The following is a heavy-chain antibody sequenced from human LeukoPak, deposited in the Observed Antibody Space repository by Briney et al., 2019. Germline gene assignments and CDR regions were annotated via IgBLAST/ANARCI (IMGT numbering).Heavy chain of an antibody. Sequence: PGGSLRLSCAASGFTFSSYAMSWVRQAPGKGLEWVSAISGGGGSTYYADSVKGRFTISRDNSKNTLYLQMNSLRAEDTAVYYCAKVRCSGYDPPYYFDYWGQGTLVTVSS. J-gene: IGHJ4*02. V-gene: IGHV3-23*01. CDR1: GFTFSSYA. CDR3: AKVRCSGYDPPYYFDY. CDR2: ISGGGGST. D-gene: IGHD5-12*01.